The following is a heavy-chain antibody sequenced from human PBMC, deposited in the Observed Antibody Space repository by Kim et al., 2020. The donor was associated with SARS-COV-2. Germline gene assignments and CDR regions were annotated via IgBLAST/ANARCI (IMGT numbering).Heavy chain of an antibody. V-gene: IGHV3-21*01. CDR1: GFTFSSYS. J-gene: IGHJ4*02. D-gene: IGHD3-16*01. CDR2: ISSSSSYI. Sequence: GGSLRLSCAASGFTFSSYSMNWVRQAPGKGLEWVSSISSSSSYIYYADSVKGRFTISRDNAKNSLYLQMNSLRAEDTAVYYCARSPYDYVWGSYPHFDYWGQGTLVTVSS. CDR3: ARSPYDYVWGSYPHFDY.